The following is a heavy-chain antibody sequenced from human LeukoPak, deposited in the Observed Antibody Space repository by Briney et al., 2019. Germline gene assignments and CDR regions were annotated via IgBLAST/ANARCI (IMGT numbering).Heavy chain of an antibody. Sequence: PGGSLRLSCAASGFTFSSYSMNWVRQAPGKGLEWVSSISSSSSYIYYADSVKGRFTISRDNAKNSLYLQMNSLRAEDTAVYYCAREYCSSTSYYLSDYYYGMDVWGKGTTVTVSS. V-gene: IGHV3-21*01. CDR1: GFTFSSYS. CDR2: ISSSSSYI. CDR3: AREYCSSTSYYLSDYYYGMDV. D-gene: IGHD2-2*01. J-gene: IGHJ6*04.